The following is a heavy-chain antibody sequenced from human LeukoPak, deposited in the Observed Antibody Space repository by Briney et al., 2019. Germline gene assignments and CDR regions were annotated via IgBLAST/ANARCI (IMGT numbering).Heavy chain of an antibody. D-gene: IGHD1-7*01. V-gene: IGHV4-39*01. CDR3: ARAGPNNWFDP. J-gene: IGHJ5*02. Sequence: PSETLSLTCTVSGGSVSSSSYYWGWLRQPPGKGLEWIGSIYYSGSTYYNPSLKSRVTISVDTSKNQFSLKLSSVTAADTAVYYCARAGPNNWFDPWGQGTLVTVSS. CDR2: IYYSGST. CDR1: GGSVSSSSYY.